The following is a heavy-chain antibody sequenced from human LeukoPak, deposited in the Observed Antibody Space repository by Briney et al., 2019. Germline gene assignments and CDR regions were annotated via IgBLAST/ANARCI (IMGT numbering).Heavy chain of an antibody. Sequence: SETLSLTCTVSGGSISSYYWSWIRQPPGKGLEWIGYIYYSGSTNYNPSLKSRVTISVDTSKNQFSLKLSSVTAADTAVYYCARHLYDSSGYYYEGFDYWGQGTLVTVSS. J-gene: IGHJ4*02. D-gene: IGHD3-22*01. CDR1: GGSISSYY. CDR3: ARHLYDSSGYYYEGFDY. CDR2: IYYSGST. V-gene: IGHV4-59*01.